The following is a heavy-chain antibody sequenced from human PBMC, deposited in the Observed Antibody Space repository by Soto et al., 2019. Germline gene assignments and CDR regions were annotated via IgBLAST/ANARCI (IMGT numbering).Heavy chain of an antibody. CDR2: ISYDGSNK. CDR1: GFTFSSYG. CDR3: ARNEDYYDSSGYVPDY. D-gene: IGHD3-22*01. J-gene: IGHJ4*02. Sequence: QVQLVESGGGVVQPGRSLRLSCAASGFTFSSYGMHWVRQAPGKGLEWVAVISYDGSNKYYADSVKGRFTISRDNSKNTLYLKMNSLRAEDTAVYYCARNEDYYDSSGYVPDYWGQGTLFTVSS. V-gene: IGHV3-30*03.